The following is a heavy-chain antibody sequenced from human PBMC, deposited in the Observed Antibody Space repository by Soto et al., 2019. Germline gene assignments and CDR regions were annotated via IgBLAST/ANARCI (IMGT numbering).Heavy chain of an antibody. CDR2: ISYDGSYK. V-gene: IGHV3-30*18. J-gene: IGHJ4*02. D-gene: IGHD5-12*01. CDR1: GFTFSSYG. Sequence: QVQLVESGGGVVQPGRSLRLSCAAHGFTFSSYGMHWVRQAPGKGLESVALISYDGSYKYYADSVKVRFSISRDNSENALYLQMNSLRAEDTAVYYCAKSVATITKGYFDYWGQGSLGTVFS. CDR3: AKSVATITKGYFDY.